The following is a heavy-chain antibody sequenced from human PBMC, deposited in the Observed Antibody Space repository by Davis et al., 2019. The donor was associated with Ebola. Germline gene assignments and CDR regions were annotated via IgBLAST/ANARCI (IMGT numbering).Heavy chain of an antibody. V-gene: IGHV1-18*04. CDR1: GFTFSTHG. J-gene: IGHJ6*02. D-gene: IGHD3/OR15-3a*01. Sequence: AASVKVSCKASGFTFSTHGISWVRQAPGQGLEWMGWISDFARTTNYAQKFQGRVTMTTDTSTRTAYMELRGLRSDDTAAYYCARAPRRTEDLVHAMDVWGQGTTVTVSS. CDR3: ARAPRRTEDLVHAMDV. CDR2: ISDFARTT.